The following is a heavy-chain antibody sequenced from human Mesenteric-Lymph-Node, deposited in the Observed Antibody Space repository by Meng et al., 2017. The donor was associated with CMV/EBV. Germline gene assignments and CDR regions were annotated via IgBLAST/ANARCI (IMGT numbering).Heavy chain of an antibody. J-gene: IGHJ4*02. CDR2: INHSGST. D-gene: IGHD4-23*01. CDR3: ARHQRWLKSEGGFNY. Sequence: GGGCRLKPSETWVLTWAVYGGSFIGFYWRWIRQRPGKGLEWIGEINHSGSTNYNPSLKSRVTISVDTSKNQFSLKLSSVTAADTAVYYCARHQRWLKSEGGFNYWGQGTLVTVSS. V-gene: IGHV4-34*01. CDR1: GGSFIGFY.